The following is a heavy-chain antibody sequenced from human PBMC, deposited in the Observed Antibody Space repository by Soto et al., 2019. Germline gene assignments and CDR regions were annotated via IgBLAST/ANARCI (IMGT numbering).Heavy chain of an antibody. Sequence: QVQLVQSGAEVKKPGSSVKVSCKASGCTFSSYAISWVRQAPGQGLEWMGGIIPIFGTASYAQKFQGRVTITADESTSTAYMELSSLRSEDTAVYYCARGAGVVAATTYYFDYWGPGTLVTVSS. J-gene: IGHJ4*02. CDR3: ARGAGVVAATTYYFDY. CDR1: GCTFSSYA. CDR2: IIPIFGTA. V-gene: IGHV1-69*01. D-gene: IGHD2-15*01.